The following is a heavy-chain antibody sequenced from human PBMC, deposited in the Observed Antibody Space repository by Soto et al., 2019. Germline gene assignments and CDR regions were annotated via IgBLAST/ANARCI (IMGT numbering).Heavy chain of an antibody. J-gene: IGHJ4*01. V-gene: IGHV3-30-3*01. CDR1: GFTFSSYA. D-gene: IGHD3-10*01. CDR3: ARDQQTLVRGVMEFEY. Sequence: QVQLVESGGGVVQPGRSLRLSCAASGFTFSSYAMHWVRQAPGKGLEWVAVISYDGSKKYYANYVKGRFTISRDNSKNTLNLQMNSLRAEDTDVYYCARDQQTLVRGVMEFEYWGKGTLDTVSS. CDR2: ISYDGSKK.